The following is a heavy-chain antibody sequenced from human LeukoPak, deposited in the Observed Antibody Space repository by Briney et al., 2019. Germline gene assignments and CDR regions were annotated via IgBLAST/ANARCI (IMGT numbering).Heavy chain of an antibody. D-gene: IGHD2-15*01. CDR1: GFTLSSYA. V-gene: IGHV3-23*01. CDR3: AKSSLGSCSSSSDY. CDR2: SCAGGST. Sequence: GGSLRLSCAHYGFTLSSYAMTWVRQAPGKGLEWVSGSCAGGSTYYADSVKGRFTISRDNSNNTLSLQMNSLRAEDTAIYYCAKSSLGSCSSSSDYWGQGTLVTVSS. J-gene: IGHJ4*02.